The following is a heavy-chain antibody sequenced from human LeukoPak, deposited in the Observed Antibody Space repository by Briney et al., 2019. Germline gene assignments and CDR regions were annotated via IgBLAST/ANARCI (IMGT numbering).Heavy chain of an antibody. J-gene: IGHJ4*02. CDR1: GYTFTSYG. Sequence: ASVKVSCKASGYTFTSYGISWVRQAPGQGLEWMGWISAYNGNTNYAQKLQGRVTMTTDTSTSTAYMELRSLRSDDTAVYYWARVSPYYDFWSGYYTDYWGQGTLVTVSS. CDR3: ARVSPYYDFWSGYYTDY. D-gene: IGHD3-3*01. V-gene: IGHV1-18*01. CDR2: ISAYNGNT.